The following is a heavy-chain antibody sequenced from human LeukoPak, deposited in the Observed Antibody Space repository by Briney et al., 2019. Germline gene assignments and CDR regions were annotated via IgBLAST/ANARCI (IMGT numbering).Heavy chain of an antibody. J-gene: IGHJ4*02. CDR3: ARGAGYSYGYGDY. Sequence: PSETLSLTCAVYGGSFSGYYWSWIRQPPGKGLEWIGEINHSGSTNYNPSLKSRVTISVDTSKNQFSLKLSSVTAADTAVYHCARGAGYSYGYGDYWGQGTLVTVSS. V-gene: IGHV4-34*01. CDR1: GGSFSGYY. CDR2: INHSGST. D-gene: IGHD5-18*01.